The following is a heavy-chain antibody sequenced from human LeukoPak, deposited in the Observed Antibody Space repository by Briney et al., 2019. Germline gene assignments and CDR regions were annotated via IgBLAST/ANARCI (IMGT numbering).Heavy chain of an antibody. D-gene: IGHD6-19*01. J-gene: IGHJ5*02. CDR2: ISSSSSYI. V-gene: IGHV3-21*01. CDR3: ARGYSSGWYTEEDWFDP. Sequence: GGSLRLSCADSGFTFSSYSMDWVRQAPGKGLEWVSSISSSSSYIYYADSVKGRFTISRDNAKNSLYLQMNSLRAEDTAVYYCARGYSSGWYTEEDWFDPWGQGTLVTVSS. CDR1: GFTFSSYS.